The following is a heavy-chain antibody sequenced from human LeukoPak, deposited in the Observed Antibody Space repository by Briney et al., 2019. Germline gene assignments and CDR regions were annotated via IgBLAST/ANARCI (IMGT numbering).Heavy chain of an antibody. D-gene: IGHD3-3*01. CDR1: GFTLSGYW. CDR2: INQDGSEK. V-gene: IGHV3-7*01. J-gene: IGHJ4*02. Sequence: PGGSLRLSCAATGFTLSGYWMTWVRQAPGKGLEWVANINQDGSEKHYLGSVKGRFTISRDNAKNSVYLQMNSLRAEDTAVYYCAKGYDPGGGQGTLVSVSS. CDR3: AKGYDPG.